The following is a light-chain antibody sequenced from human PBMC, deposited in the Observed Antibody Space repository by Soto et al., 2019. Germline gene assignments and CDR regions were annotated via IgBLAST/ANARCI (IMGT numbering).Light chain of an antibody. CDR1: NNDVGSYNL. Sequence: QSVLTQPASVSGSPGKSITISCTGTNNDVGSYNLVSWYQQHPGKAPKVMLYEGNKRPSGVSNRFSASKSGNTASLTISGLQADDEADYYCSSYAGSSIYVVFGGGTKVTVL. J-gene: IGLJ2*01. CDR3: SSYAGSSIYVV. V-gene: IGLV2-23*01. CDR2: EGN.